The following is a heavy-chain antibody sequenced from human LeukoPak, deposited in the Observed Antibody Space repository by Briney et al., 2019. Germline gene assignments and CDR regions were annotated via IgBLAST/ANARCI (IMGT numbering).Heavy chain of an antibody. J-gene: IGHJ3*02. D-gene: IGHD4-17*01. CDR3: AMGWDYGDSPGALDI. CDR1: GGSISSSSYY. V-gene: IGHV4-39*07. Sequence: SETLSLTCTVSGGSISSSSYYWGWIRQPPGKGLEWIGSIYYSGSTYYNPSLKSRVTISVDTSKNQFSLKLSSVTAADTAVYYCAMGWDYGDSPGALDIWGQGTMVTVSS. CDR2: IYYSGST.